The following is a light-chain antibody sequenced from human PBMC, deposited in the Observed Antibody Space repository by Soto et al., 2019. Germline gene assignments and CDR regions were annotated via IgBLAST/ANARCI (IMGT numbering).Light chain of an antibody. CDR1: QSVGSY. Sequence: EIVLTECPATLTLSPGERATLSCRSSQSVGSYLAWYQQKPGQAPRLLIYDASNRATGIPVRFSGSGSGTDFTLTISSLEADDSAVYYCQQRSNWPSITFGQGTRLEIK. J-gene: IGKJ5*01. CDR3: QQRSNWPSIT. CDR2: DAS. V-gene: IGKV3-11*01.